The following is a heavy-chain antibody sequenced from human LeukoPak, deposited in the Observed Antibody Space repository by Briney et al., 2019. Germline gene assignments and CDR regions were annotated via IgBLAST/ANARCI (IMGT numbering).Heavy chain of an antibody. J-gene: IGHJ4*02. CDR2: IYYSGST. CDR1: GGPISSYY. Sequence: PSETLSLTCTVSGGPISSYYWSWIRQPPGKGLEWIGYIYYSGSTNYNPSLKSRVTISVDTSKNQFSLKLSSVTAADTAVYYCARDDGSGSYRFDYWGQGTLVTVSS. CDR3: ARDDGSGSYRFDY. D-gene: IGHD3-10*01. V-gene: IGHV4-59*01.